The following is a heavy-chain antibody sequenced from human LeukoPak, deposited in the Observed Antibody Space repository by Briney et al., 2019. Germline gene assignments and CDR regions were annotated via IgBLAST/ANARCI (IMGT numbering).Heavy chain of an antibody. V-gene: IGHV1-69*05. J-gene: IGHJ1*01. CDR3: ATCHCTNGVCYGECEYFQH. Sequence: AASVNVSCKASGGTFSSHAISWVRQAPGQGLEWMGGIIPIFGTANYAQKFQGRVIVTTDTSTSTAYMELRSLRSDDTAVYYCATCHCTNGVCYGECEYFQHWGQGTLVTVSS. CDR2: IIPIFGTA. D-gene: IGHD2-8*01. CDR1: GGTFSSHA.